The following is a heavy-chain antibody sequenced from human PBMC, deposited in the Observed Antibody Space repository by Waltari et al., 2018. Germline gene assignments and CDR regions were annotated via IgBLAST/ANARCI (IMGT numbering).Heavy chain of an antibody. CDR2: IIPILGTA. Sequence: QVQLVQSGAEVKKPGSSVKVSCKASGGTFSSYAISWVRQAPGQGLEWMGGIIPILGTANAEQKSQGRFTITADKSTSTAYMELSSLRSEDTAVYYCARANREVSHFDYWGQGTLVTVSS. V-gene: IGHV1-69*13. CDR1: GGTFSSYA. CDR3: ARANREVSHFDY. J-gene: IGHJ4*02. D-gene: IGHD1-26*01.